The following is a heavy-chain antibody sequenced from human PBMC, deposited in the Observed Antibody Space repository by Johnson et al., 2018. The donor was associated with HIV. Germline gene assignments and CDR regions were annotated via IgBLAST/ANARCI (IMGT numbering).Heavy chain of an antibody. D-gene: IGHD6-13*01. CDR1: GFTFSSYA. J-gene: IGHJ3*02. Sequence: QVQLVESGGGVVQPGRSLRLSCAASGFTFSSYAMHWVRQAPGKGLEWVAVISYDGSNKYYADSVKGRFTISRDNAKNSLYLQMNSLRAEDTAVYYCARDDTPWYSNTWIDAYDIWGQGTMVTVSS. CDR2: ISYDGSNK. V-gene: IGHV3-30*04. CDR3: ARDDTPWYSNTWIDAYDI.